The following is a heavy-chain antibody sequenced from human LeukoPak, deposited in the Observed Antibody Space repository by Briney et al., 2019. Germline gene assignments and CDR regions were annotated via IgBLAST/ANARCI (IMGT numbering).Heavy chain of an antibody. D-gene: IGHD3-22*01. CDR3: ARDRVSEYYDSSGSNWDY. CDR1: GDSISSSRYY. Sequence: SGTLSLTCTVSGDSISSSRYYWGWIRQPPGKGLGWIGSIYYTGSTYYNPSLKSRVTISVDTSKNQFSLKLSSVTAADTAVYYCARDRVSEYYDSSGSNWDYWGQGTLVTVSS. CDR2: IYYTGST. J-gene: IGHJ4*02. V-gene: IGHV4-39*07.